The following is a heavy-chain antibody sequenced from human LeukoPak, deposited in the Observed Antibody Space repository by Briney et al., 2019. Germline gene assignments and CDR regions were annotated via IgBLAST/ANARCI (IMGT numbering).Heavy chain of an antibody. D-gene: IGHD2-15*01. CDR3: AKLGIVVVVAATTWFDP. Sequence: GGSLRLSCAASGFTFNYFWMHWVRQVPGKGLVWVSGINNDGTATYYADSVKGRFTISRDNSKNTLYLQMNSLRAEDTAVYYCAKLGIVVVVAATTWFDPWGQGTLVTVSS. V-gene: IGHV3-74*01. CDR1: GFTFNYFW. J-gene: IGHJ5*02. CDR2: INNDGTAT.